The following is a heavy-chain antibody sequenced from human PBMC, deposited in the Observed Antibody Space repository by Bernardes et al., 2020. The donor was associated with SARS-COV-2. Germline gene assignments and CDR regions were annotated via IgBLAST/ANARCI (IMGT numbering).Heavy chain of an antibody. D-gene: IGHD3-22*01. CDR2: FDPEDGEA. J-gene: IGHJ3*02. Sequence: ASVKVSCKVSGYTLSAFSMHWVRQAPGKGLEWLGSFDPEDGEAVYAQKFLGRVTMTADTSTYTSYMELSSLRSDDTAVYYCTTSLSLTVVVYAFDIWGQGTTFIVSS. V-gene: IGHV1-24*01. CDR1: GYTLSAFS. CDR3: TTSLSLTVVVYAFDI.